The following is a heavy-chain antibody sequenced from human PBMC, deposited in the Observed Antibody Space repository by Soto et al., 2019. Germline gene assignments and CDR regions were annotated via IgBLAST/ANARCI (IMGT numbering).Heavy chain of an antibody. CDR2: ISGSGSAR. Sequence: GGSLRLSCAASGFTFSDYYTTWIRQAPGKGLEWVSCISGSGSARYHADSLKGRFTISRDNAKNSLSLQMNNLTADDTAVYYCARGRQYTDYWGQGTLVTVSS. D-gene: IGHD5-18*01. CDR3: ARGRQYTDY. V-gene: IGHV3-11*01. J-gene: IGHJ4*02. CDR1: GFTFSDYY.